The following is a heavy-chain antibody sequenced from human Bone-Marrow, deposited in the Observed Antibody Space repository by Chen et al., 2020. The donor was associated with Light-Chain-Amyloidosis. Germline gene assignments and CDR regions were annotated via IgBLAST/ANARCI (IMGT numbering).Heavy chain of an antibody. D-gene: IGHD5-12*01. V-gene: IGHV5-51*01. CDR2: IYPDDSDA. J-gene: IGHJ4*02. CDR3: ARRRDGYNFDY. Sequence: EVQLEQPGPEVKKPGASLKISCKGSGYTFPTYWIGWVRQMPGKGLEGMGVIYPDDSDARYRPSRGGKVTIPADKSITTAYQQWRSLKASDTGMYYCARRRDGYNFDYWGQGTLGTVSS. CDR1: GYTFPTYW.